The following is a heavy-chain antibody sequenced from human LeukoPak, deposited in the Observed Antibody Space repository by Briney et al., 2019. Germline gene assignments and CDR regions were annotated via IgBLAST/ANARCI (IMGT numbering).Heavy chain of an antibody. D-gene: IGHD2-21*01. Sequence: SETLSLTCTVSGDSISSSYWNWIRQPPGKGLEWIGYIFYTGSTNYNPSLRSRVTISVDTSKNQVSLILSSVTAADTAVYYCARGLLDADAFDIWGQGTMVTVSS. CDR1: GDSISSSY. J-gene: IGHJ3*02. CDR3: ARGLLDADAFDI. CDR2: IFYTGST. V-gene: IGHV4-59*01.